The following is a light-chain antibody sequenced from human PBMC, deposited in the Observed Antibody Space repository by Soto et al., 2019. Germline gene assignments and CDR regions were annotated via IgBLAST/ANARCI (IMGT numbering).Light chain of an antibody. CDR3: ETWDSSSWV. CDR1: SGHSSYI. CDR2: LEGSGSY. Sequence: QLVLTQSSSASASLGSSVKLTCTLSSGHSSYIIAWHQHQPGKAPRYLMKLEGSGSYNKGSGVPDRFSGSSSGADRYLTISNLQSEDEADYYCETWDSSSWVFGGGTQLTVL. V-gene: IGLV4-60*03. J-gene: IGLJ3*02.